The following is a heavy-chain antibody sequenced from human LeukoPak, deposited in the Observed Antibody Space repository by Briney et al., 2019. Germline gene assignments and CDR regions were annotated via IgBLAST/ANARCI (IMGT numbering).Heavy chain of an antibody. Sequence: PGGSLRLSCAAPGFTFSSYSMNWVRQAPGKGLEWVSSISSSSSYIYYADSVKGLFTISRDNAKNSLYLQMNSLRAEDTAVYYCARDSGIAAADIERDWFDPWGQGTLVTVSS. J-gene: IGHJ5*02. CDR2: ISSSSSYI. CDR3: ARDSGIAAADIERDWFDP. V-gene: IGHV3-21*01. D-gene: IGHD6-13*01. CDR1: GFTFSSYS.